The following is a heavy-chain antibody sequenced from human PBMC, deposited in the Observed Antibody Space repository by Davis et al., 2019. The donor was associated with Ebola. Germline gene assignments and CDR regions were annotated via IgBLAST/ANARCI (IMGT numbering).Heavy chain of an antibody. CDR3: ARDGWEYSSSPGWFDP. V-gene: IGHV3-7*01. Sequence: PGGSLRLSCAASGFTFSSYWMSWVRQAPGKGLEWVANIKQDGSEKYYVDSVKGRFTISRDNAKNSLYLQMNSLRAEDTAVYYCARDGWEYSSSPGWFDPWGQGTLVTVSS. J-gene: IGHJ5*02. CDR2: IKQDGSEK. D-gene: IGHD6-6*01. CDR1: GFTFSSYW.